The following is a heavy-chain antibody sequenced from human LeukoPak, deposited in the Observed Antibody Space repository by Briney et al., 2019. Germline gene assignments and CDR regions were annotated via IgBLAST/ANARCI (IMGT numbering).Heavy chain of an antibody. V-gene: IGHV4-31*03. Sequence: SETLSLTCTVSGGSISSGGYYWSWIRQHPGKGLEWIGYIYYSGSTYYNPSLKSRVTISVDTSKNQFFLKLSSVTAADTAVYYCAREQRSGYLNWFDPWGQGTLVTVSS. CDR1: GGSISSGGYY. CDR3: AREQRSGYLNWFDP. CDR2: IYYSGST. J-gene: IGHJ5*02. D-gene: IGHD3-3*01.